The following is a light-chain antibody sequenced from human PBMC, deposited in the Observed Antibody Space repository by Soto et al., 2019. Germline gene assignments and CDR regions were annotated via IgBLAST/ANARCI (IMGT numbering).Light chain of an antibody. CDR3: QACDSSTAV. J-gene: IGLJ1*01. CDR1: KLGDKL. Sequence: ASVPVSPDLTYCITGSGDKLGDKLAYWYQQKPGQSPVLVMYQDSKRPSGIPERFSGSNSGNTATLTISGTQSRDEAEYYWQACDSSTAVCGTGTKVTV. CDR2: QDS. V-gene: IGLV3-1*01.